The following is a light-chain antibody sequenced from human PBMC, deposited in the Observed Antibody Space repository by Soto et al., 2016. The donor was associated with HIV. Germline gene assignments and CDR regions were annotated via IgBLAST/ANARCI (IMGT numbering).Light chain of an antibody. V-gene: IGLV3-21*03. CDR1: NIGSKS. CDR3: QVWDSSSAHYV. J-gene: IGLJ1*01. CDR2: DNT. Sequence: SYELTQPPSVSVAPGKTARITCGGNNIGSKSVHWYQQKPGQAPVLVVYDNTDRPSGIPERFSGSNSGNTATLTISGVEAADEADYYCQVWDSSSAHYVFGSGTKVTVL.